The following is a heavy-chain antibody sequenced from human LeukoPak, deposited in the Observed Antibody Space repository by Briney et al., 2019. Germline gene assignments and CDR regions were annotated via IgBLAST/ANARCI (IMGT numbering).Heavy chain of an antibody. Sequence: ASVKVCCKASGYTFASYDINWVRQAPGQGLEWMGWISAYNGNTNYAQKLQGRVTMTTDTSTSTAYMELRSLRSDDTAVYYCARTSDSYDSGHLGGWFDPWGQGTLVTVSS. CDR3: ARTSDSYDSGHLGGWFDP. D-gene: IGHD3-22*01. CDR2: ISAYNGNT. V-gene: IGHV1-18*01. CDR1: GYTFASYD. J-gene: IGHJ5*02.